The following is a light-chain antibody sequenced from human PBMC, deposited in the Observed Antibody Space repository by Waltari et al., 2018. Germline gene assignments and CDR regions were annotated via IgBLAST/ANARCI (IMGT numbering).Light chain of an antibody. CDR3: PKYNNWTWT. Sequence: EIVMTQSPATLSVSPGEGATHPCRASQSVGSNLAWDQQQPGQAPGLLMYGASTRATSIPARFSGSGSETEFNRTISSLRSEDVAVCYGPKYNNWTWTFGQGTMVEIK. CDR2: GAS. J-gene: IGKJ1*01. CDR1: QSVGSN. V-gene: IGKV3-15*01.